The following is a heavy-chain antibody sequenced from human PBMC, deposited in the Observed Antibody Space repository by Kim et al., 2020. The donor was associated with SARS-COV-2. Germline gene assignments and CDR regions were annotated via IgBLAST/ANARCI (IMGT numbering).Heavy chain of an antibody. Sequence: GGSLRLSCAASGFTFSSYSMNWVRQAPGKGLEWVSSISSSSSYIYYADSVKGRFTISRDNAKNSLYLQMNSLRAEDTAVYYCARDPRIAAIYYYYYGMDVWGQGTPVTVSS. D-gene: IGHD6-13*01. V-gene: IGHV3-21*04. CDR1: GFTFSSYS. J-gene: IGHJ6*02. CDR2: ISSSSSYI. CDR3: ARDPRIAAIYYYYYGMDV.